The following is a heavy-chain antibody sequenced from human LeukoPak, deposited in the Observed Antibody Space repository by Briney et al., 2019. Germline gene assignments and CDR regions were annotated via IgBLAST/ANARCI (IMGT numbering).Heavy chain of an antibody. CDR1: GGTFSSYT. J-gene: IGHJ4*02. V-gene: IGHV1-69*02. D-gene: IGHD3-22*01. CDR2: IIPILGIA. CDR3: ARLSDSSGYYYLQDFDY. Sequence: SVEVSCKASGGTFSSYTISWVRQAPGQGLEWMGRIIPILGIANYAQKLQGRVTITADKSTSTAYMELSSLRSEDTAVYYCARLSDSSGYYYLQDFDYWGQGTLVTVSS.